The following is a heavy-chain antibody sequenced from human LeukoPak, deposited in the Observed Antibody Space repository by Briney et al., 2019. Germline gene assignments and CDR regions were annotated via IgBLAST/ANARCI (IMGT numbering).Heavy chain of an antibody. CDR2: FDPEDGET. D-gene: IGHD3-22*01. J-gene: IGHJ4*02. CDR1: GYTLTELS. Sequence: GASEKVSCKVSGYTLTELSMHWVRQAPGKGLEWMGGFDPEDGETIYAQKFQGRVTMTEDTSTDTAYMELSSLRSEDTAVYYCATYSYDSSGYYRGYFDYWGQGTLVTVSS. CDR3: ATYSYDSSGYYRGYFDY. V-gene: IGHV1-24*01.